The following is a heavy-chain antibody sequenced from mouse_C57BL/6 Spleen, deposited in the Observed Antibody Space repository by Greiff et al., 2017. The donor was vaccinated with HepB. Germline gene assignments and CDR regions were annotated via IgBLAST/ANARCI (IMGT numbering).Heavy chain of an antibody. J-gene: IGHJ3*01. CDR1: GFTFSSYG. D-gene: IGHD3-2*02. CDR2: ISSGGSYT. CDR3: ARETAQASAWFAY. V-gene: IGHV5-6*01. Sequence: EVQLQESGGDLVKPGGSLKLSCAASGFTFSSYGMSWVRQTPDKRLEWVATISSGGSYTYYPDSVKGRFTISRDNAKNTLYLQMSSLKSEDTAMYYCARETAQASAWFAYWGQGTLVTVSA.